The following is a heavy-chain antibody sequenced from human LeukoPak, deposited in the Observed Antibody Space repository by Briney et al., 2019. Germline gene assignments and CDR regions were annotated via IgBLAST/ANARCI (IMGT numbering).Heavy chain of an antibody. Sequence: GGSLRLSCAASGFTVSSTYMSWVRQAPGKGLEWVSVIYSGGSTYYADSVRGRFTISRDSSKNTLYLQMNSLRAEDTAVYYCARDIAAAGNYWGQGTLVTVSS. J-gene: IGHJ4*02. D-gene: IGHD6-13*01. V-gene: IGHV3-53*01. CDR1: GFTVSSTY. CDR3: ARDIAAAGNY. CDR2: IYSGGST.